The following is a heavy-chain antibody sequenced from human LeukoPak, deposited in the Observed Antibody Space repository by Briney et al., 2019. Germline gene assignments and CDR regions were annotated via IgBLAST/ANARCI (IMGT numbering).Heavy chain of an antibody. CDR2: IKEDEGEK. CDR1: GFIFSTYW. J-gene: IGHJ4*02. D-gene: IGHD4-17*01. V-gene: IGHV3-7*01. Sequence: PGGSLRLSCNASGFIFSTYWMSWVRQAPGKGLEWVASIKEDEGEKYYVDSVDGRFTISRDNARKSLYLQMNSLRAEDTAFYYCARYRSVYGDYRFDYWGQGLLVVVSS. CDR3: ARYRSVYGDYRFDY.